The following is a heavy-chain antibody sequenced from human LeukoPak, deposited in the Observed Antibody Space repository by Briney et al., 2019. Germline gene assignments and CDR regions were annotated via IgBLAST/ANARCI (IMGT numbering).Heavy chain of an antibody. CDR3: AKDQTRITMVRGVIDDAFDI. Sequence: GGSLRLSCAASGFTFSSYAMSWVRQAPGKGLEWVSAISGSGGSTYYADSVKGRFTTSRDNSKNTLYLQMNSLRAEDTAVYYCAKDQTRITMVRGVIDDAFDIWGQGTMVTVSS. J-gene: IGHJ3*02. CDR2: ISGSGGST. D-gene: IGHD3-10*01. CDR1: GFTFSSYA. V-gene: IGHV3-23*01.